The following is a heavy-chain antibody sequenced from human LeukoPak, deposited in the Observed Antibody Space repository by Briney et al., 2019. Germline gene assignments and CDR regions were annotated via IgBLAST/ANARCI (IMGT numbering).Heavy chain of an antibody. CDR3: AKDIYSSSWPYYYYYGMDV. J-gene: IGHJ6*02. CDR2: ISSSSSYI. D-gene: IGHD6-13*01. V-gene: IGHV3-21*01. CDR1: GFTFSSYS. Sequence: GGSLRLSCAASGFTFSSYSMNWVRQAPGKGLEWVSSISSSSSYIYYADSVKGRFTISRDNAKNSLYLQMNSLRAEDTAVYYCAKDIYSSSWPYYYYYGMDVWGQGTTVTVSS.